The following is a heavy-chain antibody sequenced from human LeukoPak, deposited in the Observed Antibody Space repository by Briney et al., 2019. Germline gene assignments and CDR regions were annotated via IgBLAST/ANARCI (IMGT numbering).Heavy chain of an antibody. V-gene: IGHV3-21*01. CDR2: IGTSSSDK. Sequence: GGPLRLSCAASGFAFSSYSMTWVRQAPGKGLEWVSSIGTSSSDKAYADSVKGRFTISRDNAMKSVYLQMNSPRAEDAAVYYCARDRPPLYYDSSGYDFGGQGTLVTVSS. J-gene: IGHJ4*02. CDR1: GFAFSSYS. D-gene: IGHD3-22*01. CDR3: ARDRPPLYYDSSGYDF.